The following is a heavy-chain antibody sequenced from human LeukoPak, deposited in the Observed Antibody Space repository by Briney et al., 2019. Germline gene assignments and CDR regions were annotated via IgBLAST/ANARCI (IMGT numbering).Heavy chain of an antibody. D-gene: IGHD6-13*01. CDR2: ISAYNGNT. V-gene: IGHV1-18*01. Sequence: ASVKVSCKASGYTFTSYGISWVRQAPGQGLEWMGWISAYNGNTNYAQKLQGRVTMTTDTSTGTAYMELRSLRSDDTAVYYCARLVAAAPPEDVWGKGTTVTVSS. CDR3: ARLVAAAPPEDV. J-gene: IGHJ6*04. CDR1: GYTFTSYG.